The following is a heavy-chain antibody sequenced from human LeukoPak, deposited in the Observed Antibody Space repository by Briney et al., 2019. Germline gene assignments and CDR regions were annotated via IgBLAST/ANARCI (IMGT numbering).Heavy chain of an antibody. CDR2: IYYSGNT. J-gene: IGHJ4*02. CDR1: GGSFSGYY. V-gene: IGHV4-59*01. CDR3: ARSTGSTMFIDY. D-gene: IGHD3-10*02. Sequence: SETLSLTCAVYGGSFSGYYWSWIRQPPGKGLEWLGYIYYSGNTDYNPSLKSRVAISVDTSKNQFSLKLSSVTAADTAVYYCARSTGSTMFIDYWGQGTLVTVSS.